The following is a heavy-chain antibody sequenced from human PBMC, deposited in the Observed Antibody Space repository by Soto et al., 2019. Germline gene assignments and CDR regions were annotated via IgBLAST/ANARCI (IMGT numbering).Heavy chain of an antibody. D-gene: IGHD3-22*01. Sequence: QVQLVESGGGLVKPGGSLRLSCAVTGFTFNDYYMSWIRQAPGKGLEWVSFISSSGSTVYYADSVKGRFTISRDNAKNSLYLQMNSLRAEDTAVFYCARDLHGSGYYHNDYWGQGTLVTVSS. CDR1: GFTFNDYY. CDR2: ISSSGSTV. V-gene: IGHV3-11*01. J-gene: IGHJ4*02. CDR3: ARDLHGSGYYHNDY.